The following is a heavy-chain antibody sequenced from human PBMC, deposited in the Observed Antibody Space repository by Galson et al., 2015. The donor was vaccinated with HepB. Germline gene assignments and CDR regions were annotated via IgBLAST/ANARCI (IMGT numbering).Heavy chain of an antibody. CDR2: INPNSGGT. CDR3: ARDYSGYDPIFDY. D-gene: IGHD5-12*01. J-gene: IGHJ4*02. CDR1: GYTFTGYY. Sequence: SVKVSCKASGYTFTGYYMHWVRQAPGQGLEWMGWINPNSGGTNYAQKFQGRVTMTRDTSISTAYMELSRLRSDDTAVYYCARDYSGYDPIFDYWGQGTLVTVSS. V-gene: IGHV1-2*02.